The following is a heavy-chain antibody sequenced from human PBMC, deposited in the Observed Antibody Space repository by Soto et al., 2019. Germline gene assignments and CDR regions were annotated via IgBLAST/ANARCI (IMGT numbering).Heavy chain of an antibody. CDR3: ARMGYYDGSGYNAFAI. CDR2: IYYSGST. Sequence: QVQLQESGPGLVKPSQTLSLTCTVSGGSIRSGGHYWSWIRQHPGKGLEWIGYIYYSGSTYYNPSLKSRATISVVTSKNQLSRKLSSVTAADTAVYYWARMGYYDGSGYNAFAIWGQGTMVTVSS. D-gene: IGHD3-22*01. CDR1: GGSIRSGGHY. J-gene: IGHJ3*02. V-gene: IGHV4-31*03.